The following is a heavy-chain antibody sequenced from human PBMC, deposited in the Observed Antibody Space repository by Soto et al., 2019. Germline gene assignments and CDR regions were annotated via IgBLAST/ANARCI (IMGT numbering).Heavy chain of an antibody. CDR2: IYYSRST. CDR3: ARVPRPYYYGMDV. CDR1: GGSISSGGYY. J-gene: IGHJ6*02. V-gene: IGHV4-31*03. Sequence: SETLSLTCTVSGGSISSGGYYWSWIRQHPGKGLEWIGYIYYSRSTYYNPSLKSRVTISVDTSKNQFSLKLSSVTAADTAVYYCARVPRPYYYGMDVWGQGTTVTVSS.